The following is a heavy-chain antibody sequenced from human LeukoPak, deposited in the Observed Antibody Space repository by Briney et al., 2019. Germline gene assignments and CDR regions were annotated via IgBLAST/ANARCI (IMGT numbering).Heavy chain of an antibody. CDR2: IYTSGST. Sequence: SETLSLTCTVSGGSISSYYWSWIRQPAGKGLEWIGRIYTSGSTNYNPSLKSRVTMSVDTSKNQFSLKLSSVTAADTAVYYSAREGACGGDCYAVDYWGQGTLVTVSS. D-gene: IGHD2-21*01. CDR3: AREGACGGDCYAVDY. CDR1: GGSISSYY. J-gene: IGHJ4*02. V-gene: IGHV4-4*07.